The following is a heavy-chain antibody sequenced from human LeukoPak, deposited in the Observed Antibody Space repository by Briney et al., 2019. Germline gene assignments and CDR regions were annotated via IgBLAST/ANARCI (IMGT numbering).Heavy chain of an antibody. CDR2: ISENGSEE. Sequence: GGSLRLSCEASGFRISKSWMTWVRQSPGRGLEWVACISENGSEEKYLDSVRGRFTISRDNAKNSLYLQMNSLTVEDTALYYCAKDFGEEEVAGFDYWGQGTLVTVSS. J-gene: IGHJ4*02. D-gene: IGHD3-10*01. CDR3: AKDFGEEEVAGFDY. V-gene: IGHV3-7*01. CDR1: GFRISKSW.